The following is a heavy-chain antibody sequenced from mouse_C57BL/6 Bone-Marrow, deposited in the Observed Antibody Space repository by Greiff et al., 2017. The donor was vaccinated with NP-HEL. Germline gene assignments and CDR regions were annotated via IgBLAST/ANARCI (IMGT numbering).Heavy chain of an antibody. CDR2: IHPSDSDT. CDR1: GYTFTSYW. D-gene: IGHD2-3*01. V-gene: IGHV1-74*01. CDR3: AMGYYDGCRGFAD. Sequence: QVQLQQPGAELVKPGASVKVSCKASGYTFTSYWMHWVKQRPGQGLEWIGRIHPSDSDTNYNQKFKGKATVTVDKSSSTAYMQLSSLTSEDSAVYYCAMGYYDGCRGFADWGQGTLVTVSA. J-gene: IGHJ3*01.